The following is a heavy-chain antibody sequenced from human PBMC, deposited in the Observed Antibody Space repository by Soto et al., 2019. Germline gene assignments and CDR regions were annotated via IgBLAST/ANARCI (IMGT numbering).Heavy chain of an antibody. CDR2: INAGNGNT. CDR1: GYTFTSYA. D-gene: IGHD2-15*01. CDR3: ARDRHGGSGYLYFDY. Sequence: ASVKVSCKASGYTFTSYAMHWVRQAPGQRLEWMGWINAGNGNTKYSQKFQGRVTITRDTSASTAYMELSSLRSEDTAVYYCARDRHGGSGYLYFDYWGQGTLVTVSS. J-gene: IGHJ4*02. V-gene: IGHV1-3*01.